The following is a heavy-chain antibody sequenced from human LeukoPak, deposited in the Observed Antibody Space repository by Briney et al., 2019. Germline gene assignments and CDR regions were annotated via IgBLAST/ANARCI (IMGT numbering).Heavy chain of an antibody. Sequence: PGGSLRLSCAASGFTFSGSAMRWVRQASGKGLEWVGRIRSKANSYATAYAASVKGRFTISRDDSKNTAYLQMNSLKTEDTAVYYCTRLYGSSSWYYFDYWGQGTLVTVSS. V-gene: IGHV3-73*01. J-gene: IGHJ4*02. CDR1: GFTFSGSA. CDR2: IRSKANSYAT. CDR3: TRLYGSSSWYYFDY. D-gene: IGHD6-13*01.